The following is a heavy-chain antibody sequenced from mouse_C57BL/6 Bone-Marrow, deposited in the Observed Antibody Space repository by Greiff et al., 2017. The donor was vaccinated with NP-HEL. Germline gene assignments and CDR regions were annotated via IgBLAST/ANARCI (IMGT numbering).Heavy chain of an antibody. D-gene: IGHD1-1*01. Sequence: QVQLKQPGAELVKPGASVKLSCKASGYTFTSYWMQWVKQRPGQGLEWIGEIDPSDSYTNYNQKFKGKATLTVDTSSSTAYMQLSSLTSEDSAVYYCAREDYYGSSSFAYWAKGLWSLSLQ. CDR2: IDPSDSYT. J-gene: IGHJ3*01. CDR1: GYTFTSYW. V-gene: IGHV1-50*01. CDR3: AREDYYGSSSFAY.